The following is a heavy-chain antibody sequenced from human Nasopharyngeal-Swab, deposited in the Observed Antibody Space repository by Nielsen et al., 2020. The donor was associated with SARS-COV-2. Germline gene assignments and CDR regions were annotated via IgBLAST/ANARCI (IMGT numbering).Heavy chain of an antibody. V-gene: IGHV4-34*01. D-gene: IGHD3-22*01. J-gene: IGHJ6*02. CDR2: INHSGST. Sequence: SETLSLTCAVYGGSFSGYYWSWIRQPPGKGLEWIGEINHSGSTNYNPSLKSRVTISVDTSKNQFSLKLSSVTAADTAVYYCASRKYYYDSSGYFNYYYYYGMDVWGQGITVTVSS. CDR3: ASRKYYYDSSGYFNYYYYYGMDV. CDR1: GGSFSGYY.